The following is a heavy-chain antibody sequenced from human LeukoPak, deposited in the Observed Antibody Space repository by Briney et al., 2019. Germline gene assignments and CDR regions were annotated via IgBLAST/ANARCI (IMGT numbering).Heavy chain of an antibody. CDR2: IYYSGST. CDR1: GGSISSYY. Sequence: SETLSLTCTVSGGSISSYYWSWIRQPPGKGLEWIGYIYYSGSTNYNPSLKSRVTISVDTSKNQFSLKLSSVTAADTAVYYCARDGGYSYGPFDYWGQGTLVTVSS. V-gene: IGHV4-59*12. J-gene: IGHJ4*02. CDR3: ARDGGYSYGPFDY. D-gene: IGHD5-18*01.